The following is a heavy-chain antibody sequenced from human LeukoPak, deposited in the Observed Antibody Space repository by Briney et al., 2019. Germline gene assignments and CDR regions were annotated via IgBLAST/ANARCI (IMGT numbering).Heavy chain of an antibody. V-gene: IGHV4-61*01. CDR3: ARDSSPDWYFDL. Sequence: SETLSLTCTVSGGSVSSGSYYWSWIRQPPGKGLEWIGYIYYSGSTNYNPSLKSRVTISVDTSKNQFSLKLSSVTAADTAVYYCARDSSPDWYFDLWGRGTLVTVSS. CDR1: GGSVSSGSYY. J-gene: IGHJ2*01. CDR2: IYYSGST.